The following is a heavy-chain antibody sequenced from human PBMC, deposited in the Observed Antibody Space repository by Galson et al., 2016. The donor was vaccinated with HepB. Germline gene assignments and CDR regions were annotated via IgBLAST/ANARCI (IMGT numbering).Heavy chain of an antibody. D-gene: IGHD6-19*01. CDR3: TRHRGWYGEGFFDD. J-gene: IGHJ4*02. Sequence: SLRLSCAASGFTVSSNYMSWVRQAPGTGLEWVSVIYSGGRTYYADSVKGRFTFSIDNSKNPLYLQMNDLRDEATAVYYCTRHRGWYGEGFFDDWGQGTLVTVSS. CDR2: IYSGGRT. V-gene: IGHV3-66*04. CDR1: GFTVSSNY.